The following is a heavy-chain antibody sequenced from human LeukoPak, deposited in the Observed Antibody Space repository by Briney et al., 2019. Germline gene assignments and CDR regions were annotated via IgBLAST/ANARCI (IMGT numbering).Heavy chain of an antibody. V-gene: IGHV4-4*07. CDR2: MYASGST. D-gene: IGHD5-24*01. CDR3: AASTEGLQVDY. Sequence: SETLSLTCTVSGGSISNYYWSWIRQPSGEGLEWIGRMYASGSTSYNPSLKSRVTMSGETSKNQFSLKLSSVTAADTAVYYCAASTEGLQVDYWGQGTLVTVSS. CDR1: GGSISNYY. J-gene: IGHJ4*02.